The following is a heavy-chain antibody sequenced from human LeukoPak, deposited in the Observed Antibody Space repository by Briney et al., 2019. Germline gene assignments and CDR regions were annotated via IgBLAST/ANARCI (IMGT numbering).Heavy chain of an antibody. V-gene: IGHV1-46*01. CDR2: INPSGGST. J-gene: IGHJ4*02. D-gene: IGHD1-1*01. Sequence: ASVKVSCKASGYTFTSYYMHWVRQAPGQGLEWMGIINPSGGSTSYAQKFQGRVTMTRDTSTSTAYMELRSPRSDDTAVYYCARRQGTTLNFDYWGQGTLVTVSS. CDR3: ARRQGTTLNFDY. CDR1: GYTFTSYY.